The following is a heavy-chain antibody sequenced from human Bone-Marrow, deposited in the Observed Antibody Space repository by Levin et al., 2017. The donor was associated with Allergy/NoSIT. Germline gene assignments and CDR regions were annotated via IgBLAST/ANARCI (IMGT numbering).Heavy chain of an antibody. CDR2: VNPIFGTT. J-gene: IGHJ4*02. Sequence: AASVKVSCKAFGGSVSNYGISWVRQAPGQGLEWLGTVNPIFGTTDYAQKFHGRVTIIADEITRTVYMELSSLTSEDSAMYYCARGNCTADSCGGTFFDSWGPGTLVTVSS. CDR1: GGSVSNYG. CDR3: ARGNCTADSCGGTFFDS. D-gene: IGHD2-2*01. V-gene: IGHV1-69*13.